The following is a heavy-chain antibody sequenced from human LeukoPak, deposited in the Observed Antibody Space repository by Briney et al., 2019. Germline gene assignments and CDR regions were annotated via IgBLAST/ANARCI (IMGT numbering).Heavy chain of an antibody. V-gene: IGHV3-48*01. CDR3: ARAWFYYEEAFDI. CDR2: ISSSSSTI. D-gene: IGHD3-22*01. J-gene: IGHJ3*02. CDR1: GFTFSSYD. Sequence: GGSLRLSCAASGFTFSSYDMNWVRQAPGKGLEWVSYISSSSSTIYYADSVKGRFTISRDNAKNSLYLQMNSLRAEDTAVYYCARAWFYYEEAFDIWGRGTMVTVSS.